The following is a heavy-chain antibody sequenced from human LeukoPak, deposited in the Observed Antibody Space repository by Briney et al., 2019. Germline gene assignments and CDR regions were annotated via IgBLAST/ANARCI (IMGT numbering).Heavy chain of an antibody. CDR2: ISNSGSTI. CDR3: ARVGGWLRY. V-gene: IGHV3-11*04. CDR1: GLTVGINY. D-gene: IGHD5-24*01. Sequence: GGSLRLSCAASGLTVGINYMSWVRQAPGKGLEWISYISNSGSTIYYADSVKGRFTISRDNAKNSLYLQMNSLRAEDTAVYYCARVGGWLRYWGQGTLVTVSS. J-gene: IGHJ4*02.